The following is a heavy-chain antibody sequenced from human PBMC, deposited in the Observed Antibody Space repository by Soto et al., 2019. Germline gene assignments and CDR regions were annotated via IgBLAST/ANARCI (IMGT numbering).Heavy chain of an antibody. CDR3: AGGGIAAAGTGYFDY. CDR2: INHSGST. V-gene: IGHV4-34*01. CDR1: GGSFSGYY. Sequence: PSETLSLTCAVHGGSFSGYYWSWIRQPPGKGLEWIGEINHSGSTNYNPSLKSRVTISVDTSKNQFSLKLSSVTAADTAVYYCAGGGIAAAGTGYFDYWGQGTLVTVSS. D-gene: IGHD6-13*01. J-gene: IGHJ4*02.